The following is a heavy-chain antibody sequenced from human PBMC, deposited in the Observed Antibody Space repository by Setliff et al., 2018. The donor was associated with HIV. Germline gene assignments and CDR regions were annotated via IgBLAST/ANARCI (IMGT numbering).Heavy chain of an antibody. D-gene: IGHD1-26*01. CDR2: INPDGSHR. CDR1: GFTFTISW. CDR3: ERWEQDRLDYSYMDV. Sequence: GGSLRLSCAASGFTFTISWMNWVRQAPGKGLEWVANINPDGSHRDYVDSVKGRITISRDNAKNLLLLQLTSLRVDDTAVYYCERWEQDRLDYSYMDVWGKGTSVTVSS. J-gene: IGHJ6*03. V-gene: IGHV3-7*03.